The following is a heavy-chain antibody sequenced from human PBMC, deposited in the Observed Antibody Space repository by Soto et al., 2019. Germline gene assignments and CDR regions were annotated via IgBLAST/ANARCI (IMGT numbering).Heavy chain of an antibody. CDR3: ARRFEGESGSWYYCDY. CDR1: GGSFSGYY. V-gene: IGHV4-34*01. D-gene: IGHD6-13*01. CDR2: INHSGST. J-gene: IGHJ4*02. Sequence: QVQLQQWGAGLLKPSETLSLTCAVYGGSFSGYYWSWIRQPPGKGLEWIGEINHSGSTNYNPSLKTRVTISVDTSKNQFSLNLSSVTAADTAVYSCARRFEGESGSWYYCDYWGQGTLVTVSS.